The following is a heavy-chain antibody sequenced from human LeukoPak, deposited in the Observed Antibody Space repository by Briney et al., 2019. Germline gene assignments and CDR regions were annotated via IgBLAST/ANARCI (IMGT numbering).Heavy chain of an antibody. CDR2: ISSSSSYI. Sequence: PGGSLRLSCAASGFTFSSYSMNWARQAPEKGLEWVSSISSSSSYIYYADSVKGRFTISRDNAKNSLYLQMNSLRAEDTAVYYCARDGTYYDSSGYDDQPGYFDYWGQGTLVTVSS. D-gene: IGHD3-22*01. CDR1: GFTFSSYS. CDR3: ARDGTYYDSSGYDDQPGYFDY. V-gene: IGHV3-21*01. J-gene: IGHJ4*02.